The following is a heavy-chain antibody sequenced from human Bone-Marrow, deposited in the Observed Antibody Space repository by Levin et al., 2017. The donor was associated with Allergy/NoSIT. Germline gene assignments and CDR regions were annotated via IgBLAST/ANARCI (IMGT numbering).Heavy chain of an antibody. CDR3: AKVRSSPGIYDIDV. Sequence: EASVKVSCYTSGYTFTSYGITWVRQAPGQGLEWMGWINVYNDNTKYALKFQDRVTMTTDTSTSTAFMELRSLRSDDTAVYYCAKVRSSPGIYDIDVWGQGTTVTVSS. CDR1: GYTFTSYG. J-gene: IGHJ6*02. CDR2: INVYNDNT. V-gene: IGHV1-18*01.